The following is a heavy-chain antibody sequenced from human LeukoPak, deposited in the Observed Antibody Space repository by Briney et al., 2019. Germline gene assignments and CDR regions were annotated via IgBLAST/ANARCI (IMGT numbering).Heavy chain of an antibody. CDR3: AKDIRSAGLFDY. V-gene: IGHV1-3*01. CDR1: GYTFTSYA. D-gene: IGHD6-13*01. J-gene: IGHJ4*02. Sequence: ASVKVSCKASGYTFTSYAMHWVRQAPGQRLEWMGWISAGNGNTKYSQKFQGRVTITRDTSASTAYMELSSLRSEDTAVYYCAKDIRSAGLFDYWGQGTLVTVSS. CDR2: ISAGNGNT.